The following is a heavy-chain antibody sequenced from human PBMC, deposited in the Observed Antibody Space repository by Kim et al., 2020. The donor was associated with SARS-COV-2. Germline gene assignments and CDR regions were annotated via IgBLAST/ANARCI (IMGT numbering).Heavy chain of an antibody. V-gene: IGHV3-9*01. D-gene: IGHD3-10*01. CDR2: ITKDNGII. CDR1: GFTFGAHT. Sequence: GGSLRLSCVGSGFTFGAHTMLWARQPPGKGLEWVSGITKDNGIIGYADSVRGRFTISRDNGANSLYLQMSNLTPEDTALYFCGRGGGSGTYSGDYWGQGT. J-gene: IGHJ4*02. CDR3: GRGGGSGTYSGDY.